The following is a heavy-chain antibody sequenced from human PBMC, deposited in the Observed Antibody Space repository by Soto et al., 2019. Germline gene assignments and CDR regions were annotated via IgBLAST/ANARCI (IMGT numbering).Heavy chain of an antibody. CDR3: ARKPETGTTVPFDY. CDR1: GFTFSSYG. V-gene: IGHV3-30*03. Sequence: PGGSLRLSCAASGFTFSSYGMHWVRQAPGKGLEWVAVISYDGSEKYHADSVKGRFTISRDNSKNTLYLQMNSLRAEDTAVYYCARKPETGTTVPFDYWGQGTLVTVSS. D-gene: IGHD1-1*01. J-gene: IGHJ4*02. CDR2: ISYDGSEK.